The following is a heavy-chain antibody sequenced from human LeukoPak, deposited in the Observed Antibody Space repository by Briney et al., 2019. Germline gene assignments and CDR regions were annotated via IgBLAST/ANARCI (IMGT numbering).Heavy chain of an antibody. D-gene: IGHD3-10*01. V-gene: IGHV4-59*01. Sequence: SETLSLTCTVSGGSISSYYWSWIRQPPGKGLEWIGHIYYSGSTNYNPSLKSRVTISVDTSKNQFSLKLSSVTAADTAVYYCARDPGHYYGSGNYYKTGFDPWGQGTLVTVSS. CDR1: GGSISSYY. J-gene: IGHJ5*02. CDR2: IYYSGST. CDR3: ARDPGHYYGSGNYYKTGFDP.